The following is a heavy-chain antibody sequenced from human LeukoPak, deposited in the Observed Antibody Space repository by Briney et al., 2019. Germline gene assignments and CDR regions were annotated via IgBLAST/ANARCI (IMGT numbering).Heavy chain of an antibody. V-gene: IGHV1-2*02. CDR2: INPNSGGT. Sequence: ASVKVSCKASGYTFTGHYIHWVRQAPGQGLEWMGWINPNSGGTKYAQKFQGRVTMTRDTSISTAYMEVSSLRSDDTAVYYCARYPGLEGAGSKGAFDYWGQGTLVTVSS. D-gene: IGHD3-10*01. CDR1: GYTFTGHY. J-gene: IGHJ4*02. CDR3: ARYPGLEGAGSKGAFDY.